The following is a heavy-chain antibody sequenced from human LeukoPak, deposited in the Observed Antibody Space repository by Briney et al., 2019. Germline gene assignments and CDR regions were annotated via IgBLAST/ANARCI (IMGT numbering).Heavy chain of an antibody. D-gene: IGHD2-15*01. J-gene: IGHJ4*02. CDR2: FDPEDGET. CDR3: ATGGYCSGGSCPPWY. Sequence: ASVKVSCKVSGYTLTELSMHWVRQAPGKGLEWMGGFDPEDGETIYAQKVQGRVTMTEDTSTDTAYMELSSLRSEDTAVYYCATGGYCSGGSCPPWYWGQGTLVTVSS. V-gene: IGHV1-24*01. CDR1: GYTLTELS.